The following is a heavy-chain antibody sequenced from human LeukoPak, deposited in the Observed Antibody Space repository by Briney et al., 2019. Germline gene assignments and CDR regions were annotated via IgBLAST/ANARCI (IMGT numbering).Heavy chain of an antibody. CDR3: ARVHILTGYYAVLDY. CDR1: GYTFTGYY. D-gene: IGHD3-9*01. Sequence: ASVKVSCKASGYTFTGYYMHWVRQAPGQGLEWMGWINPNSGGTNYAQKFQGRVTMTRDTSISTAYMELSRLRSDDTAVYYCARVHILTGYYAVLDYWGQGTLVTVSS. J-gene: IGHJ4*02. CDR2: INPNSGGT. V-gene: IGHV1-2*02.